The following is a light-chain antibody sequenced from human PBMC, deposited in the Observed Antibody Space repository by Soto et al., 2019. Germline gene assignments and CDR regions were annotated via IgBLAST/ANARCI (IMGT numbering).Light chain of an antibody. Sequence: IQLTQSPSSLSASVGDRVTINCRASQGISSYLAWYQQKPGKAPKFLIYAASTLQSGVPFRFTGSGSGTDFTLTNTSLQPEDFATYYCLQVNSFPLSFGGGTKMEIK. V-gene: IGKV1-9*01. CDR1: QGISSY. J-gene: IGKJ4*01. CDR2: AAS. CDR3: LQVNSFPLS.